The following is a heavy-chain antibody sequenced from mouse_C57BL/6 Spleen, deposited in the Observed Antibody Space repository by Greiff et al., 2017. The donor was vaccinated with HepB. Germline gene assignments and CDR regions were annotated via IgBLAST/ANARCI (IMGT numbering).Heavy chain of an antibody. Sequence: QVQLQQPGAELVRPGTSVKLSCKASGYTFTSYWMHWVKQRPGQGLEWIGVIDPSDSYTNYNQKFKGKATLTVDTSSSTAYMQLSSLTSEDSAVYYCARGKITPVVENYFDYWGQGTTLTVSS. CDR2: IDPSDSYT. CDR3: ARGKITPVVENYFDY. V-gene: IGHV1-59*01. CDR1: GYTFTSYW. D-gene: IGHD1-1*01. J-gene: IGHJ2*01.